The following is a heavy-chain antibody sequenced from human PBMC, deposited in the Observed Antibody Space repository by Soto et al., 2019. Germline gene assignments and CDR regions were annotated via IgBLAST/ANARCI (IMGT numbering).Heavy chain of an antibody. V-gene: IGHV6-1*01. CDR2: TYYRSKWYN. CDR1: GDSVSSNSPA. CDR3: ARERVAWRGIAVDGHFDY. D-gene: IGHD6-19*01. Sequence: SQTLSLTCPISGDSVSSNSPACNWISQSPSRGLEWLGRTYYRSKWYNDYAVSVKRRIIINPHTSKNQFSLQLNSVTPEDTAVYYCARERVAWRGIAVDGHFDYWGQGTLVTVSS. J-gene: IGHJ4*02.